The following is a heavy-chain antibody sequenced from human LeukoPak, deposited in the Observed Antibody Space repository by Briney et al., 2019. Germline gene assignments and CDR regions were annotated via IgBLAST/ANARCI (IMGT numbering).Heavy chain of an antibody. CDR2: ISSSTSYI. V-gene: IGHV3-21*01. J-gene: IGHJ4*02. D-gene: IGHD4-17*01. CDR1: GFTFSSYS. CDR3: ARAGGSTVSHSDY. Sequence: GGSLRLSCAASGFTFSSYSMNWIRQAPGKGLEWVSSISSSTSYIYYADSVKGRFTISKGNAKNSLYLQMNSLRAEDTAVYYCARAGGSTVSHSDYWGQGTLVTVSS.